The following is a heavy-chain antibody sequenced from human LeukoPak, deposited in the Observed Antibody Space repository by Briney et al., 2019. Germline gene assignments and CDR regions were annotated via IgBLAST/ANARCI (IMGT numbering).Heavy chain of an antibody. CDR2: ISGNGFST. J-gene: IGHJ5*02. CDR1: GFTFSSYG. Sequence: GGSLRLSCAASGFTFSSYGMHWVRQAPGKGLEWVSAISGNGFSTYYADSVKGRFTISRDNSKNTLYLQMNSLRAEDTAVYYCARDRWAMVRGVNNWFDPWGQGTLVTVSS. V-gene: IGHV3-23*01. CDR3: ARDRWAMVRGVNNWFDP. D-gene: IGHD3-10*01.